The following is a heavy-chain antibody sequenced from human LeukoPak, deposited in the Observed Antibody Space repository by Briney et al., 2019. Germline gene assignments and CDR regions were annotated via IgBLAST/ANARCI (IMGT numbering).Heavy chain of an antibody. J-gene: IGHJ4*02. V-gene: IGHV1-69*02. CDR1: GGTFSSYT. CDR2: IIPILGIA. D-gene: IGHD4-17*01. CDR3: ARGIGSTTVTTLEYYFDY. Sequence: SVKVSCKASGGTFSSYTISWVRQAPGQGLEWMGRIIPILGIANYAQKFQGRVTITADKSTSTAYMELSSLRSEDTAVYYCARGIGSTTVTTLEYYFDYWGQGTLVTVSS.